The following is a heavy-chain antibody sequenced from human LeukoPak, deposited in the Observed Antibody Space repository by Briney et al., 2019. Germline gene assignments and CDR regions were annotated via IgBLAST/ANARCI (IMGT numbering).Heavy chain of an antibody. V-gene: IGHV1-8*03. CDR2: MNPNSGNT. CDR3: ARRIAASGTPLGY. D-gene: IGHD6-6*01. J-gene: IGHJ4*02. Sequence: ASVKVSCKASVYTFTSYDINWVQQATGQGLEWMGWMNPNSGNTGYAQKFQGRVTITRNTSISTAYMELSSLRSEDTAVYYCARRIAASGTPLGYWGQGTLLTVSS. CDR1: VYTFTSYD.